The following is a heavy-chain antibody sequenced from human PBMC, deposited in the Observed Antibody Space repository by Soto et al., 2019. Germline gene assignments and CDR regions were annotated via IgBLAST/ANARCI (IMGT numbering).Heavy chain of an antibody. V-gene: IGHV3-7*05. Sequence: EVQLVESGGDWVQPGGSLRLPCAPSGFTFSTHWMSWVRQAPGKGLEGVANIKEDGSESYYADSVKGRFTISRDNAKNSLYLQMNGLRVEDTALYYCAKDVRWGQGTLVTVSS. CDR2: IKEDGSES. CDR1: GFTFSTHW. CDR3: AKDVR. J-gene: IGHJ4*02.